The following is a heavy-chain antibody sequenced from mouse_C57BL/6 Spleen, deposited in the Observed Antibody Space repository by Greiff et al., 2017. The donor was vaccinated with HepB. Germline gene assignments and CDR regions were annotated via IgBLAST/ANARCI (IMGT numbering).Heavy chain of an antibody. Sequence: EVKVVESEGGLVQPGSSMKLSCTASGFTFSDYYMAWVRQVPEKGLEWVANIKYDGSSTYYLDSLKSRFIISRDNAKNILYLQMSSLKSEDTATYYCARGFYYFDYWGQGTTLTVSS. CDR3: ARGFYYFDY. CDR2: IKYDGSST. CDR1: GFTFSDYY. V-gene: IGHV5-16*01. J-gene: IGHJ2*01.